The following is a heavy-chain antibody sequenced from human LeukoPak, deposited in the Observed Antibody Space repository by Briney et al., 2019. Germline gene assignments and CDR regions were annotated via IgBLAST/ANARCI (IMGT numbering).Heavy chain of an antibody. D-gene: IGHD3-10*01. V-gene: IGHV3-66*01. Sequence: GGSLRLSCAASGFTVSSNYMSWVRRAPGKGLEWVSVIYSGGSTYYADSVKGRFTLSRDNSKNTLYLQMNSLRAEDTAVYYCARVNGYYGSGSYDYWGQGTLVTVSS. J-gene: IGHJ4*02. CDR1: GFTVSSNY. CDR3: ARVNGYYGSGSYDY. CDR2: IYSGGST.